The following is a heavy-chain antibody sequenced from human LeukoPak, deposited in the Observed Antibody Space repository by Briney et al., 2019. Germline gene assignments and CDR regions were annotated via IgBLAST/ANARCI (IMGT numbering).Heavy chain of an antibody. J-gene: IGHJ4*02. CDR3: AKSPRGSNWEILYFDS. D-gene: IGHD6-13*01. V-gene: IGHV1-2*02. CDR2: INLKNGGT. Sequence: ASVKVSCKASGYTFTDSYMQWVRQAPGQGLEWMGWINLKNGGTGYAQKFQGRVTMTRDTSITTAYTELSRLRSDDTAMYYCAKSPRGSNWEILYFDSWGQGALVTVSS. CDR1: GYTFTDSY.